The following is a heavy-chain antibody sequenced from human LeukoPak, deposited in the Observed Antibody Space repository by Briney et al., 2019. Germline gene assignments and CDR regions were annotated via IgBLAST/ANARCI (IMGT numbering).Heavy chain of an antibody. CDR1: GFTLSGYA. CDR2: ISSTGGST. Sequence: GSLRLSCAGSGFTLSGYAMTWVRQAPGKGLEWVATISSTGGSTYYADSMKGRFSISRDNSNNTLFVQMFSLRADDTAVYYCAKVPDGSPRGYWYFDLWGRGTLVTVSS. D-gene: IGHD5-24*01. J-gene: IGHJ2*01. V-gene: IGHV3-23*01. CDR3: AKVPDGSPRGYWYFDL.